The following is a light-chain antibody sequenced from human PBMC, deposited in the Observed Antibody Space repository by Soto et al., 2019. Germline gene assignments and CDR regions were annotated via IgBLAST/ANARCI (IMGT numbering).Light chain of an antibody. V-gene: IGKV3-20*01. Sequence: EIVLTQFPGTLSLSPGERATLSCRASQSISSSFLAWFQQKPGQAPRLLIYGASRRDTGIPDRLSGRGYGTDFNLTISRLEPEDFAVYYCQHYGTSPTFGQGTKVDIK. CDR1: QSISSSF. CDR3: QHYGTSPT. J-gene: IGKJ2*01. CDR2: GAS.